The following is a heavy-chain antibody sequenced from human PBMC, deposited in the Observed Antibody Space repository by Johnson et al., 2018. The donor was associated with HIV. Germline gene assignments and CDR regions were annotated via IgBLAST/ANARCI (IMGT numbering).Heavy chain of an antibody. V-gene: IGHV3-30*02. CDR2: IRHDGNNK. CDR1: GFTFSNYG. Sequence: QVQLVESGGGVVQPGGSRRLSCAAFGFTFSNYGMHWVRLAPGKGLEWVAFIRHDGNNKYYADSVKGRFTISRDNSKNTLSLQMNSLRVEDTAVYDCAKPVVPSGDDLDMYKFAFYIWGQGTMVTVS. D-gene: IGHD2-2*01. J-gene: IGHJ3*02. CDR3: AKPVVPSGDDLDMYKFAFYI.